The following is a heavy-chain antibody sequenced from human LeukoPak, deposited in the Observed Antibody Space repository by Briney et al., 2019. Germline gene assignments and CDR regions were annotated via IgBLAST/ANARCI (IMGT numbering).Heavy chain of an antibody. J-gene: IGHJ4*02. Sequence: SETLSLTCAVYGGSFSGYYWSWIRQPPGKGLEWIGEINHSGSTNYNPSLKSRVTISVDTSKNQFSLKLSSVTAADTAVYYCARRNSGGSFEDEWGQGTLVTVSS. D-gene: IGHD3-16*01. CDR3: ARRNSGGSFEDE. CDR2: INHSGST. V-gene: IGHV4-34*01. CDR1: GGSFSGYY.